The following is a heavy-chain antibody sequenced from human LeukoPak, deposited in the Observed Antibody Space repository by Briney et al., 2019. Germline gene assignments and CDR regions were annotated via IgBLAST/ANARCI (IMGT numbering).Heavy chain of an antibody. J-gene: IGHJ4*02. CDR2: IWYDGSNK. CDR1: GFTFSSYG. Sequence: GGSLRLSCAASGFTFSSYGMHWVRQAPGKGLEWVAVIWYDGSNKYYADSVKGRFTISRDNSKNTLYLQMNSLRAEDTAVYYCARSLAPGRNSDYWGQGTLVTVSS. CDR3: ARSLAPGRNSDY. V-gene: IGHV3-33*01.